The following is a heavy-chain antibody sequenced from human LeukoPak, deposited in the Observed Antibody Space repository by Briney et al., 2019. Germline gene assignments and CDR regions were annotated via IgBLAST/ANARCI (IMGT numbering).Heavy chain of an antibody. Sequence: ASVKVSCKASGYIFTNNYMYWVRQAPGQGLEWMGTINPSGGSTSYSQKFQGRVTMTRDMSTSTVYMEPSSLRSEDTAVYYCARGGTTGTYFSYYYMDVWGKGTTVTVSS. V-gene: IGHV1-46*01. J-gene: IGHJ6*03. CDR2: INPSGGST. CDR1: GYIFTNNY. D-gene: IGHD4-11*01. CDR3: ARGGTTGTYFSYYYMDV.